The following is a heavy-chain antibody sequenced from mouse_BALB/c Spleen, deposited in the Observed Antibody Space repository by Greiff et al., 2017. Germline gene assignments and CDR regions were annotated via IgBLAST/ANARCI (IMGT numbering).Heavy chain of an antibody. CDR3: ARGGIYYGYDGHAMDY. Sequence: EESGPGLVKPSQSLSLTCSVTGYSITSGYYWNWIRQFPGNKLEWMGYISYDGSNNYNPSLKNRISITRDTSKNQFFLKLNSVTTENTATYYCARGGIYYGYDGHAMDYWGQGTSVTVSS. CDR1: GYSITSGYY. D-gene: IGHD2-2*01. J-gene: IGHJ4*01. V-gene: IGHV3-6*02. CDR2: ISYDGSN.